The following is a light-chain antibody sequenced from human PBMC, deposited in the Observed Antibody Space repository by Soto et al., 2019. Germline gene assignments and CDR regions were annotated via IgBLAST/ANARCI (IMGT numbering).Light chain of an antibody. J-gene: IGKJ5*01. CDR2: AAS. CDR1: QSVLYRSNNRDY. CDR3: QQANSFPIT. V-gene: IGKV1-12*01. Sequence: DSVMTQSPDALAVSLGERATINCKSSQSVLYRSNNRDYLAWYQQKTGKAPKLLIYAASSLQSGVPSRFSGSGSGTDFTLTISSLQPEDFATDYCQQANSFPITFGQGTRLEI.